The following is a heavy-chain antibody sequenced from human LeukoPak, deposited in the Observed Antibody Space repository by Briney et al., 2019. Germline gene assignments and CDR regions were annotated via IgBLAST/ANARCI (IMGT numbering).Heavy chain of an antibody. Sequence: ESGPTLVKPTQTLTLTCTFSGFSLSTSGVVVGWIRQPPGKALEWLALIYWDDDQRYSPSLKSRLTITKDTSKNQVVLTLTNMDPVDTATYYCAHGTRYSGSDAFDIWGQGTMVTVSS. J-gene: IGHJ3*02. D-gene: IGHD3-10*01. CDR1: GFSLSTSGVV. V-gene: IGHV2-5*02. CDR3: AHGTRYSGSDAFDI. CDR2: IYWDDDQ.